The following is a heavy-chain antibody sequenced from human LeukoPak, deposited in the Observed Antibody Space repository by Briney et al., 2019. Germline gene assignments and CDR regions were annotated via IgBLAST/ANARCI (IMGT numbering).Heavy chain of an antibody. CDR2: IHNTGST. V-gene: IGHV4-4*09. J-gene: IGHJ6*02. D-gene: IGHD6-13*01. Sequence: SETLSLTCTVSGGSLSRYYWSWIRQPPGKGLEWIGWLGYIHNTGSTSYSPSLRSRVSISVDTSKNQISLMLNSVAAADTAVYFCARRLTSSSWFYGMDVWGQGTTVTVSS. CDR1: GGSLSRYY. CDR3: ARRLTSSSWFYGMDV.